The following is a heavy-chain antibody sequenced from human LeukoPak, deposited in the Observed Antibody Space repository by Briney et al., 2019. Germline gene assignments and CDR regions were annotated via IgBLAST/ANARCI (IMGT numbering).Heavy chain of an antibody. V-gene: IGHV3-13*01. Sequence: GGSPRLSCAASGFTFSSYDMHWVRQATGKGLEWVSAIGTAGDTYYPGSVKGRFTISRENAKNSLYLQMNSLRAGDTAVYYCARAGGYSSSYYYYGMDVWGQGTTVTVSS. CDR3: ARAGGYSSSYYYYGMDV. CDR2: IGTAGDT. J-gene: IGHJ6*02. D-gene: IGHD6-13*01. CDR1: GFTFSSYD.